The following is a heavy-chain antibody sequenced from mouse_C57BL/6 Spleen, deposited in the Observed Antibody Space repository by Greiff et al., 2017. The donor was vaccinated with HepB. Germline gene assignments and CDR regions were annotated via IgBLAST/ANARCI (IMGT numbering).Heavy chain of an antibody. CDR2: INYDGSST. J-gene: IGHJ1*03. CDR3: ARESHYYGSSYGYFDV. V-gene: IGHV5-16*01. Sequence: EVKVVESEGGLVQPGSSMKLSCTASGFTFSDYYMAWVRQVPEKGLEWVANINYDGSSTYYLDSLKSRFIISRDNAKNILYLQMSSLKSEDTATYYCARESHYYGSSYGYFDVWGTGTTVTVSS. D-gene: IGHD1-1*01. CDR1: GFTFSDYY.